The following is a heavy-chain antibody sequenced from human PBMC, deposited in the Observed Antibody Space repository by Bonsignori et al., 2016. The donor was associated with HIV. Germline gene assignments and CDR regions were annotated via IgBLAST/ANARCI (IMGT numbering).Heavy chain of an antibody. CDR2: IYTVGGT. V-gene: IGHV3-53*01. CDR3: ARGLYYDFWTCAFDI. D-gene: IGHD3-3*01. J-gene: IGHJ3*02. Sequence: VRQMPGKGLEWVSIIYTVGGTYYADSVKGRFTISRDNSKNTLHLQMNSLRAEDTAVYYCARGLYYDFWTCAFDIWGQGTMVTVSS.